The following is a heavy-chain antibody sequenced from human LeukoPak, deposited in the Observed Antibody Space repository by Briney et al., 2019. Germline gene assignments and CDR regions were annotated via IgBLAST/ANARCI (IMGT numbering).Heavy chain of an antibody. J-gene: IGHJ4*02. V-gene: IGHV5-51*01. Sequence: AEPLKVSCRCSGYSFTSYWIGWVRQMPGKGLEWIGSISPGDCKTIYIPSFQGQVTILAGKSIGTADLQWSRLQASRPAMSYCARLRGRGYDRFDSSGPGTLVTVS. CDR3: ARLRGRGYDRFDS. CDR2: ISPGDCKT. D-gene: IGHD5-12*01. CDR1: GYSFTSYW.